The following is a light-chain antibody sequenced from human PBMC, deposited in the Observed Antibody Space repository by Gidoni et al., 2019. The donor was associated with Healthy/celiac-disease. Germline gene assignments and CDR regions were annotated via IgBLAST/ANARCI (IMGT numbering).Light chain of an antibody. CDR1: NMGSKS. CDR2: EDS. CDR3: QVWDSSSDHWV. J-gene: IGLJ3*02. V-gene: IGLV3-21*02. Sequence: SYVLTQPPSLSVAPGQTARITGGGNNMGSKSVNWYQQKPGQAPVLVVYEDSDRPSGIPERFSGSNSGNTATLTISRVEAGDEADYYCQVWDSSSDHWVFGGGTKLTVL.